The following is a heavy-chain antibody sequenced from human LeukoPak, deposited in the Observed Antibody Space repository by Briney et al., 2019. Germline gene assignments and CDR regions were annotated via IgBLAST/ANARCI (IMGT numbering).Heavy chain of an antibody. CDR3: ARLGYSSGPVNFDY. Sequence: SETLPLTCTVSGGSISSGGYYWSWIRQHPGKGLEWIGYIYYSGSTYYNPSLKSRVTISVDTSKNQFSLKLSSVTAADTAVYYCARLGYSSGPVNFDYWGQGTLVTVSS. V-gene: IGHV4-31*03. CDR1: GGSISSGGYY. J-gene: IGHJ4*02. D-gene: IGHD6-19*01. CDR2: IYYSGST.